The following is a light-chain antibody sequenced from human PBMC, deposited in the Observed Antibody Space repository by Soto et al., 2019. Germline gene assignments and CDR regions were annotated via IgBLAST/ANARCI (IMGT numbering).Light chain of an antibody. Sequence: AIQLTQSPSSLAASTGDRVTITCRASQGIASGLAWYQQKPGKAPKLLIQDASSLESGVPSRFSGSGSGTDFTLTISSLQPEDFATYHCQQVNSSPFTFGGGTKLEI. V-gene: IGKV1-13*02. J-gene: IGKJ2*01. CDR2: DAS. CDR3: QQVNSSPFT. CDR1: QGIASG.